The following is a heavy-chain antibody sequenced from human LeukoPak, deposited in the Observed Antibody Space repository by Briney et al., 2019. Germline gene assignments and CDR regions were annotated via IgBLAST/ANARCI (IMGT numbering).Heavy chain of an antibody. CDR3: AKATYCYDSSGFEDY. D-gene: IGHD3-22*01. J-gene: IGHJ4*02. V-gene: IGHV3-30-3*01. CDR1: GFTFSSYA. Sequence: GGSLRLSCAASGFTFSSYAMHWVRQAPGKGLEWVAVISYDGSNKYYADSVKGRFTISRDNSKNTLYLQMNSLRAEDTAVYYCAKATYCYDSSGFEDYWGQGTLVTVSS. CDR2: ISYDGSNK.